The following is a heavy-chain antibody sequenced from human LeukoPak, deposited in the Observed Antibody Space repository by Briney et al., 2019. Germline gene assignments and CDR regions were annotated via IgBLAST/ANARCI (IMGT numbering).Heavy chain of an antibody. CDR3: AKDNYYGSGHYYYYMDV. D-gene: IGHD3-10*01. J-gene: IGHJ6*03. Sequence: GGSLRLSCAVSGFTVSGNYMSWVRQAPGKGLEWVSAISGSGGSTYYADSVKGRFTISRDNSKNTLYLQMNSLRAEDTAVYYCAKDNYYGSGHYYYYMDVWGKGTTVTISS. V-gene: IGHV3-23*01. CDR1: GFTVSGNY. CDR2: ISGSGGST.